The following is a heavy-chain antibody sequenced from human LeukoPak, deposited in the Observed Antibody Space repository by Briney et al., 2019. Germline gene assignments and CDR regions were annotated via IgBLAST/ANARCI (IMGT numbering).Heavy chain of an antibody. D-gene: IGHD6-19*01. CDR3: ASEQWLGAFDI. V-gene: IGHV1-18*04. J-gene: IGHJ3*02. Sequence: ASVKVSCKASGYAFTSYGISWVRQAPGQGLEWMGWISAYNGNTNYAQKLQGRVTMTTATSTSTAYMELRSLRSDDTAVYYCASEQWLGAFDIWGQGTMVTVSS. CDR1: GYAFTSYG. CDR2: ISAYNGNT.